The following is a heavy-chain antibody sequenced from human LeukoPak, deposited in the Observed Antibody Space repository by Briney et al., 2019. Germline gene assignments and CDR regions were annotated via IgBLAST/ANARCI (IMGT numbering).Heavy chain of an antibody. Sequence: PGGSLRLSCAASGFTVSSNYMSWVRQAPGKGLEWVSVIYSGGSTYYAGSVKGRFTISRDNSKNTLYLQMNSLRAEDTAVYYCASESAGIAAAKTDYWGQGTLVTVSS. D-gene: IGHD6-13*01. CDR2: IYSGGST. J-gene: IGHJ4*02. CDR3: ASESAGIAAAKTDY. CDR1: GFTVSSNY. V-gene: IGHV3-66*02.